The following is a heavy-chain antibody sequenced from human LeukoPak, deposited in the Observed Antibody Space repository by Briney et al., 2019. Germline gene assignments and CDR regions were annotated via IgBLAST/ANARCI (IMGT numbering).Heavy chain of an antibody. D-gene: IGHD4-17*01. J-gene: IGHJ4*02. Sequence: EASVKVSCKASGYTFTGYYMHWVRQAPGQGLEWMGWINPNSGGTNYAQKFQGRVTMTRDTSISTAYMELSRLRSDDTAVYYCARPIGGYGDPLDYWGQGTLVTVSS. CDR2: INPNSGGT. CDR1: GYTFTGYY. V-gene: IGHV1-2*02. CDR3: ARPIGGYGDPLDY.